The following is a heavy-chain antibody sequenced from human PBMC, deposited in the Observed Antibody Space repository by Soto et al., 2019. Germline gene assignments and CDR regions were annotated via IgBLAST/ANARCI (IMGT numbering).Heavy chain of an antibody. CDR2: ISYDGSNK. J-gene: IGHJ4*02. V-gene: IGHV3-30-3*01. D-gene: IGHD3-10*01. CDR3: ASDSGHPLWFYYFDY. CDR1: GFTFSSYA. Sequence: QVQLVESGGGVVQPGRSLRLSCAASGFTFSSYAMHWVRQAPGKGLEWVAVISYDGSNKYYADSVKGRFTISRDNSKNTLYLQMNSLRAEDTAVYYCASDSGHPLWFYYFDYWGQGTLVTVAS.